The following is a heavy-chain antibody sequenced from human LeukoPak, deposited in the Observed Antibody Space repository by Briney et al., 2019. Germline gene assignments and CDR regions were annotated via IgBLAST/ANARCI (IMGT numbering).Heavy chain of an antibody. J-gene: IGHJ3*02. CDR3: ASYCSSTSCFASDAFDI. CDR1: GYSISSGYY. D-gene: IGHD2-2*01. Sequence: SETLSLTCTVSGYSISSGYYWGWIRQPPGKGLEWIGSIYHSGSTYYNPSLKSRVTISVDTSKNHFSLKLSSVTAADTAVYYCASYCSSTSCFASDAFDIWGQGTMVTVSS. V-gene: IGHV4-38-2*02. CDR2: IYHSGST.